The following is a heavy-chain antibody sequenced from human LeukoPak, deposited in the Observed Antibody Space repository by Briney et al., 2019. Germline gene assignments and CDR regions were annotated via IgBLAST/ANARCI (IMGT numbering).Heavy chain of an antibody. J-gene: IGHJ4*02. CDR2: IDYGGST. D-gene: IGHD6-19*01. Sequence: SETLSLTCTVSSFSISSGHYYWSWIRQPPGKGLEWIGYIDYGGSTYYNPSIQSRVTISIDGSKNQFSLKLSSVTAADTAVYYCARVPSRYSSGWTFDYWGQGTLVTVSS. CDR1: SFSISSGHYY. V-gene: IGHV4-30-4*01. CDR3: ARVPSRYSSGWTFDY.